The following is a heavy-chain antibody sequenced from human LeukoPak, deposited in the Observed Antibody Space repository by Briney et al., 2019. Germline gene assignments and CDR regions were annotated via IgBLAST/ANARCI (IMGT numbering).Heavy chain of an antibody. V-gene: IGHV4-59*01. CDR1: GGSISNYY. CDR3: ARDKVGRNWFDP. Sequence: SETLSLTCTVSGGSISNYYWSWIRQPPGKGLEWIGYIYYSGSTNYNPSLKSRVTISVDTSKNQFSLKLSSVTAADTAVYYCARDKVGRNWFDPWGQGTLVTVSS. CDR2: IYYSGST. J-gene: IGHJ5*02.